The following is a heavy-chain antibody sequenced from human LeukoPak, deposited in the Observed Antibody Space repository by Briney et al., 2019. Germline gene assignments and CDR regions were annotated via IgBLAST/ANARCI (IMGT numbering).Heavy chain of an antibody. Sequence: SVKVSCKASGGTFSSYAISWVRQAPGQGLEWMGGMMPIFGTANYAQKFQGRVTITADESTSTAYMQLSSLRSGDTAVYYCARVPDYDILTGYPYYFDYWGQGTLVTVSS. D-gene: IGHD3-9*01. CDR1: GGTFSSYA. CDR2: MMPIFGTA. V-gene: IGHV1-69*13. CDR3: ARVPDYDILTGYPYYFDY. J-gene: IGHJ4*02.